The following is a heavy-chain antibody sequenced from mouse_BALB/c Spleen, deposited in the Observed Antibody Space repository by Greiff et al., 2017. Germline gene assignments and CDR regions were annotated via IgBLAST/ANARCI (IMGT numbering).Heavy chain of an antibody. Sequence: VQLQQSGAELARPGASVKLSCKASGYTFTSYWMQWVKQRPGQGLEWIGAIYPGDGDTRYTQKFKGKATLTADKSSSTAYMQLSSLASEDSAVYYCARLVGNYYAMDYWGQGTSVTVSS. J-gene: IGHJ4*01. V-gene: IGHV1-87*01. D-gene: IGHD1-1*02. CDR3: ARLVGNYYAMDY. CDR2: IYPGDGDT. CDR1: GYTFTSYW.